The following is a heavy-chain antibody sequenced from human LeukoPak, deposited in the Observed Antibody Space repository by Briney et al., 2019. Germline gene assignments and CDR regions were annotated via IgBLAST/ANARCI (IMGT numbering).Heavy chain of an antibody. J-gene: IGHJ5*02. D-gene: IGHD3-22*01. CDR1: GGSMSSYY. CDR2: IYYSGST. Sequence: SETLSLTCTVSGGSMSSYYWSWIRQPQGKGLEWIGYIYYSGSTNYNPSLKSTIYNPSLKSRVTISVDTSKNQFSLKMNSVTAADTAVYYCARVKYDYDSSRFDPWGQGTLVTVSS. CDR3: ARVKYDYDSSRFDP. V-gene: IGHV4-59*01.